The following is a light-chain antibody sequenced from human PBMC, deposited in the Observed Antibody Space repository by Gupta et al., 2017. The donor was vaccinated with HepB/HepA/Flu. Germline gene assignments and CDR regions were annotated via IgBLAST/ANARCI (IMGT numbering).Light chain of an antibody. V-gene: IGLV1-40*01. CDR3: QSYDSSLSAPDV. J-gene: IGLJ1*01. Sequence: QSVLTQPPSVSRSPGQRVTIPCPGRSSNLGAGYDLRWYQPLPRTAPQPLPYGYGTRPSGVPDGFAGSKSGTSASLAITGLQAEDETEYYSQSYDSSLSAPDVGETGTKV. CDR1: SSNLGAGYD. CDR2: GYG.